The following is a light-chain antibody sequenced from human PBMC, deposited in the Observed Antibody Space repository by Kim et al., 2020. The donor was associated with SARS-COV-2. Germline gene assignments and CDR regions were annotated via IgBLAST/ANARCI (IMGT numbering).Light chain of an antibody. CDR2: AAS. CDR1: QSVSTN. J-gene: IGKJ1*01. CDR3: QQYNNWPPM. Sequence: EIVMTQSPATLSVSPGERATLSCRASQSVSTNLAWYQQRPGQAPRLLIFAASTRATGIPARFSGSGSGTEFTLTISSLQPEDFAVYYCQQYNNWPPMFGQGTKVDIK. V-gene: IGKV3-15*01.